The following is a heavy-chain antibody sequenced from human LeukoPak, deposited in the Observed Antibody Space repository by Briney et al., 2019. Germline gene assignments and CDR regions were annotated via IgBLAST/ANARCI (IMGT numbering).Heavy chain of an antibody. V-gene: IGHV3-30*02. J-gene: IGHJ6*03. Sequence: PGGPLRLSCAASGFTFNSYGRQWVRQAPGKGLVGVAFIRYGGSKKYYADSVRGRFTISRDNSKNTLYLQMNSLRAEDTPVYYCARGGAFIVATTYYYYMDVWGKGATVTVSS. CDR2: IRYGGSKK. CDR1: GFTFNSYG. D-gene: IGHD5-12*01. CDR3: ARGGAFIVATTYYYYMDV.